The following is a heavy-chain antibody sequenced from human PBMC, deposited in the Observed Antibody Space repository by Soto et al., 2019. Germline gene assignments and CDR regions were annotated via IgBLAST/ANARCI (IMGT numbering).Heavy chain of an antibody. CDR2: INPNSGGT. J-gene: IGHJ5*02. Sequence: ASVKVSCKASGYTFTGYYMHWVRQAPGQGLEWMGWINPNSGGTNYAQKFQGWVTMTRDTSISTAYMELSRLRSDDTAVYYCAAEGYCSGGSCYGITTWGKGTLVTVSS. CDR3: AAEGYCSGGSCYGITT. D-gene: IGHD2-15*01. V-gene: IGHV1-2*04. CDR1: GYTFTGYY.